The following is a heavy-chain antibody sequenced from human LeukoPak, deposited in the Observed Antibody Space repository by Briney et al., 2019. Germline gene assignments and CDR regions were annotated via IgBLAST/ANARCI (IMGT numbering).Heavy chain of an antibody. D-gene: IGHD3-10*01. CDR2: IIPILGIA. CDR3: AIGKGSGSYYRYFDY. V-gene: IGHV1-69*04. J-gene: IGHJ4*02. Sequence: ASVKVSCKASGGTFSSYAISWVRQAPGQGLEWMGRIIPILGIANYAQKFQGRVTITADKSTSTAYMELSSLRSEDTALYYCAIGKGSGSYYRYFDYWGQGTLVTVSS. CDR1: GGTFSSYA.